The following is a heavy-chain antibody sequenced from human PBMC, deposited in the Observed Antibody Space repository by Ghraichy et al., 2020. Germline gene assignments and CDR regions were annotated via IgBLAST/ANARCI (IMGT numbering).Heavy chain of an antibody. CDR1: GFTFSSYG. D-gene: IGHD4-11*01. CDR2: TRYDGSNK. Sequence: GESLNISCAASGFTFSSYGMHWVRQAPGKGLEWVAFTRYDGSNKYYADSVKGRFTISRDNSKNTLYLQMNSLRAEDTAVYYCAKERMTTVTQLGYNWFDPWGQGTLVTVSS. V-gene: IGHV3-30*02. CDR3: AKERMTTVTQLGYNWFDP. J-gene: IGHJ5*02.